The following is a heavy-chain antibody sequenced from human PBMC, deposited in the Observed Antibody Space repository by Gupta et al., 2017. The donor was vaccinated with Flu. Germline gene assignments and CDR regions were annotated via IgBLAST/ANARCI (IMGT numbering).Heavy chain of an antibody. CDR3: AKFGGPYYYGMDV. CDR1: GFTFDDYA. J-gene: IGHJ6*02. Sequence: EVQLVESGGGLVQPGRSLRLSCAASGFTFDDYAMHWVRQAPGKGLEWVSGISWNSGSIGYADSVKGRFTISRDNAKNSLYLQMNSLRAEDTALYYCAKFGGPYYYGMDVWGQGTTVTVSS. V-gene: IGHV3-9*01. CDR2: ISWNSGSI. D-gene: IGHD3-16*01.